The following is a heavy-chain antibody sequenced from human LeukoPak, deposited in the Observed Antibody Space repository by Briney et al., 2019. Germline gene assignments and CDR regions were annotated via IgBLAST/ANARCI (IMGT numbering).Heavy chain of an antibody. CDR3: ARDPYSGNYGAYYYYYMDV. CDR2: IKQDGSEK. CDR1: GLTFSSYW. V-gene: IGHV3-7*01. Sequence: PGGSLRLSCAASGLTFSSYWMSWVRQAPGKGLEWVANIKQDGSEKYYVDSVKGRFTISRDNAKNSLYLQMDSLRVEDTAEYYCARDPYSGNYGAYYYYYMDVWGKGTTVTVSS. D-gene: IGHD1-26*01. J-gene: IGHJ6*03.